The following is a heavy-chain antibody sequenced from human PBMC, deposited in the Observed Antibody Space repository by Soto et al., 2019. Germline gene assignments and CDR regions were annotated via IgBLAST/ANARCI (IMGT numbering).Heavy chain of an antibody. CDR2: ITDTGGTT. J-gene: IGHJ4*02. D-gene: IGHD2-21*02. V-gene: IGHV3-23*01. CDR1: GFTVSSYA. CDR3: ARDIVLVTSTFDH. Sequence: EVQLLESGGGLVQPGGSLRLSCAASGFTVSSYAMSWVRQAPGKGLDWVSAITDTGGTTYYADSVKGRFTISRDNSKNTLYLQMNSLRAEDTAMYYCARDIVLVTSTFDHWGQGTLVTVSS.